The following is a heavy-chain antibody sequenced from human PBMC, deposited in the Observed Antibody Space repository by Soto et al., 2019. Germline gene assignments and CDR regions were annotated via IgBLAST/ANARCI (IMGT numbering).Heavy chain of an antibody. CDR1: GFTFSSYD. CDR3: ARFGRFGSSGGNDGFDK. D-gene: IGHD3-10*01. J-gene: IGHJ3*02. CDR2: IGTTGDT. Sequence: GGSLRLSCVASGFTFSSYDMHWVRQVTGKGLEWVSSIGTTGDTDYPGSVRGRFTISRDNAKKSLYLQMNTLRAGDTALYYCARFGRFGSSGGNDGFDKWGQGTMVTVSS. V-gene: IGHV3-13*01.